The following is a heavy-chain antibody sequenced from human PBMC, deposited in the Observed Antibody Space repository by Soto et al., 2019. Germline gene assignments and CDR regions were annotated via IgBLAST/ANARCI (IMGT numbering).Heavy chain of an antibody. J-gene: IGHJ4*02. CDR2: IIPIFGTA. Sequence: GASVKVSSKASGGTFSSYALSSLRQSPGQGLEWMGGIIPIFGTANYAQKFQGRVTITADESTSTAYMELSSLRSEDTAVYYCARALTDILTVYYTNSLFEFWVQGTLVTGTS. CDR1: GGTFSSYA. D-gene: IGHD3-9*01. V-gene: IGHV1-69*13. CDR3: ARALTDILTVYYTNSLFEF.